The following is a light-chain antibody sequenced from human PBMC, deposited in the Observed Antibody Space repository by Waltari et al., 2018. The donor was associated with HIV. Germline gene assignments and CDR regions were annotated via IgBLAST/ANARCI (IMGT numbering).Light chain of an antibody. CDR2: DVS. Sequence: QSALTQPASVSGSPGQSITISCTGTRSDLVGYNYVSWYQQHPGKAPKLMIFDVSNRPSGVSNRFSGSKSGNTASLTISGLQAEDEAHYFCSSFSISSTLVVFGGGTKLTVL. CDR1: RSDLVGYNY. V-gene: IGLV2-14*03. CDR3: SSFSISSTLVV. J-gene: IGLJ2*01.